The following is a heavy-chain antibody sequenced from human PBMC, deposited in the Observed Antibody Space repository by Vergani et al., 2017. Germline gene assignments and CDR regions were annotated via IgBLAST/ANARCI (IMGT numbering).Heavy chain of an antibody. V-gene: IGHV4-61*01. CDR2: IYYSGRT. CDR3: ARDFYDFWSGYSPRNMDV. CDR1: GGSVSSGSYY. J-gene: IGHJ6*03. D-gene: IGHD3-3*01. Sequence: QVQLQESGPGLVKPSETLSLTCTVSGGSVSSGSYYWSWIRQPPGKGLEWIGYIYYSGRTNYNPSLKSRVTISVDTSKNQFSLKLSSVTAADTDVYYCARDFYDFWSGYSPRNMDVWGKGTTVTGSS.